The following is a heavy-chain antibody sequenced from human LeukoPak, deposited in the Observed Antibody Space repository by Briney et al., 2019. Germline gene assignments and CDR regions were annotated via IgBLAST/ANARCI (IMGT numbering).Heavy chain of an antibody. CDR1: GFTFDDYA. CDR3: AKDRGSSSSGYMDV. D-gene: IGHD6-6*01. CDR2: ISWNSGSI. V-gene: IGHV3-9*01. Sequence: QPGRSLRLSCAASGFTFDDYAMHWVRQAPGKGLEWVSGISWNSGSIGYADSVRGRFTISRDNAKNSLYLQMNSLRAEDTALYYCAKDRGSSSSGYMDVWGKGTTVTVSS. J-gene: IGHJ6*03.